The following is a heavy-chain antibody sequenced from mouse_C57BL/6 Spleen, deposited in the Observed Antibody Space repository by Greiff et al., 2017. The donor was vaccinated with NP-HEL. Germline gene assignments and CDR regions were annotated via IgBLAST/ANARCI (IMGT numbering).Heavy chain of an antibody. CDR3: ARGGYGSSYIDY. D-gene: IGHD1-1*01. Sequence: QVHVKQPGAELVMPGASVKLSCKASGYTFTSYWMHWVKQRPGQGLEWIGEIDPSDSYTNYNQKFKGKSTLTVDKSSSTAYMQLSSLTSEDSAVYYCARGGYGSSYIDYWGQGTTLTVSS. V-gene: IGHV1-69*01. CDR2: IDPSDSYT. CDR1: GYTFTSYW. J-gene: IGHJ2*01.